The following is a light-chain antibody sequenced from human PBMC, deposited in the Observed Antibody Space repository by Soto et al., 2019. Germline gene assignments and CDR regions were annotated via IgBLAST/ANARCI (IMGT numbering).Light chain of an antibody. CDR1: QSVSSSS. CDR3: KQYGGSPRT. Sequence: EIVLXPSPCTMSLSPVERATLSCRASQSVSSSSLAWYQQKRGQAPRLLIHDASSSATGIPDRFSGSGSGKDFPLNISRLEPEDFAVYYCKQYGGSPRTFGQGTKV. J-gene: IGKJ1*01. CDR2: DAS. V-gene: IGKV3-20*01.